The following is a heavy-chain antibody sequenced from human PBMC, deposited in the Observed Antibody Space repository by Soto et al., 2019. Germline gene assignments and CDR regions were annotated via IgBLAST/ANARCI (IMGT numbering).Heavy chain of an antibody. D-gene: IGHD2-15*01. J-gene: IGHJ4*02. V-gene: IGHV3-7*01. Sequence: PGGSLRLSGAASGFTLSSYWMSWVRQGPGKGLEWVANIKQDGSEKYYVDSVKGRFTISRDNAKNSLYLQVNSLRVEDTAIYYCARIFEVVVAATGPLDYWGQGTLVTVSS. CDR2: IKQDGSEK. CDR1: GFTLSSYW. CDR3: ARIFEVVVAATGPLDY.